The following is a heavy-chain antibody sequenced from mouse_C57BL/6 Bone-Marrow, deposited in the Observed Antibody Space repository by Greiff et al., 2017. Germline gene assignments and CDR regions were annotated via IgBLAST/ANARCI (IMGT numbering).Heavy chain of an antibody. V-gene: IGHV1-82*01. CDR2: IYPGDGDT. CDR3: ARVIYYDYSFAY. CDR1: GYAFSSSW. Sequence: QVQLKESGPELVKPGASVKISCKASGYAFSSSWMNWVKQRPGKGLEWIGRIYPGDGDTNYNGKFKGKATLTADKSSSTAYMQLSSLTSEDSAVYFCARVIYYDYSFAYWGQGTLVTVSA. J-gene: IGHJ3*01. D-gene: IGHD2-4*01.